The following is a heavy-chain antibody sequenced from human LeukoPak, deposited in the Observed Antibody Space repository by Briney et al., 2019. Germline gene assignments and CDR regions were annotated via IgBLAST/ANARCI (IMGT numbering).Heavy chain of an antibody. J-gene: IGHJ4*02. Sequence: GGSLRLSCAASGVTFSSNHISWVRQAPGKGLEWVSVIFTGSKRYYADSVKGRFTLSRENSNNTVYLEMNSLRDEDTAVHYFARPAGAGFDFSRGYPEGYFDYWGQGTLVTVYS. CDR1: GVTFSSNH. CDR3: ARPAGAGFDFSRGYPEGYFDY. D-gene: IGHD3-3*01. CDR2: IFTGSKR. V-gene: IGHV3-53*01.